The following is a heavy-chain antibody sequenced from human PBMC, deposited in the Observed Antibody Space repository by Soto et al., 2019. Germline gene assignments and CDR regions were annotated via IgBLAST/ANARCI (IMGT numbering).Heavy chain of an antibody. J-gene: IGHJ3*02. V-gene: IGHV3-23*01. CDR2: ISESGSLT. CDR1: GFAFSSHP. D-gene: IGHD6-6*01. Sequence: VQLLESGGDLVHPGASLRLSCAASGFAFSSHPMSWVRQAPEKGLEWVAGISESGSLTYNADSVRGRFTISRDNAKNTLYLQMNSLRAEDTAVYYCARRTFGSSRSFDIWGQGTMVTVSS. CDR3: ARRTFGSSRSFDI.